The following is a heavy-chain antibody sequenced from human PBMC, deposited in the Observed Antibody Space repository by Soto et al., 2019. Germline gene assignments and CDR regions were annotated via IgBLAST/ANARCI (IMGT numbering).Heavy chain of an antibody. Sequence: EVQLVESGGGLVQPGGSLRLSCAASGFTFSSYWMHWVRQAPGKGLVWVSRINSDGSSTSYADSVKGRFTISRDNAKNTLYLQMNRLRAEDTAVYYCARIGSGWYTGGYFDYWGQGTLVTVSS. D-gene: IGHD6-19*01. J-gene: IGHJ4*02. CDR2: INSDGSST. CDR1: GFTFSSYW. CDR3: ARIGSGWYTGGYFDY. V-gene: IGHV3-74*01.